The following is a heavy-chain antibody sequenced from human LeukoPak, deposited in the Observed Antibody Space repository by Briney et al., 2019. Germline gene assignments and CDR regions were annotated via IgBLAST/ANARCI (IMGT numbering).Heavy chain of an antibody. CDR1: GFTFTNYG. CDR3: ARVSTYYYDSSGYYYDRTTFNWYFDL. J-gene: IGHJ2*01. V-gene: IGHV3-33*01. Sequence: PGGSLRLSCAASGFTFTNYGMHWVRQAPGKGLEWVAVIWYDGSIKYYADSVKGRFTISRDNSKNTLYLQMNSLRAEDTAVYYCARVSTYYYDSSGYYYDRTTFNWYFDLWGRGTLVTVSS. D-gene: IGHD3-22*01. CDR2: IWYDGSIK.